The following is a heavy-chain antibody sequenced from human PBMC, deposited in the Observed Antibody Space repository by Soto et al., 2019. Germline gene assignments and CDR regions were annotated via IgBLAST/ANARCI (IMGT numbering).Heavy chain of an antibody. CDR3: ARDSGIAVAGHFDY. D-gene: IGHD6-19*01. V-gene: IGHV1-18*01. CDR2: ISAYNGNT. CDR1: GYTFTSYG. Sequence: ASVKVSCKASGYTFTSYGISWVRQAPGQGLEWMGWISAYNGNTNYAQKLQGRVTMTTDTSTSTAYMELRSPRSDDTAVYYCARDSGIAVAGHFDYWGQGTLVTVSS. J-gene: IGHJ4*02.